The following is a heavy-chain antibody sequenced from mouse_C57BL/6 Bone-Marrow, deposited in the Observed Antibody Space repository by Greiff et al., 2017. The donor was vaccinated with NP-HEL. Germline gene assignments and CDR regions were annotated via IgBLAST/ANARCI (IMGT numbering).Heavy chain of an antibody. CDR3: ADLYYSNPQGDY. D-gene: IGHD2-5*01. CDR2: IYPGSGST. Sequence: QVQLKQPGAELVKPGASVKMSCKASGYTFTSYWITWVKQRPGQGLEWIGDIYPGSGSTNYNEKFKSKATLTVDTSSSTAYMQLSSLTSEDSAVYYCADLYYSNPQGDYWGQGTTLTVSS. CDR1: GYTFTSYW. V-gene: IGHV1-55*01. J-gene: IGHJ2*01.